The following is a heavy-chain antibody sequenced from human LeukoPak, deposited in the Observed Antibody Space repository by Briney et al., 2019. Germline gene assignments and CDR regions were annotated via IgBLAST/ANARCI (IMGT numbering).Heavy chain of an antibody. CDR3: GADVLVGTAERRLNAFDV. CDR1: GYTFIKKW. V-gene: IGHV5-51*01. CDR2: IYPGDSDT. Sequence: GDSLKISCQASGYTFIKKWIGWVRQMPGKGLEWMGIIYPGDSDTRYNPSFQDRVTISVDRSINTAYLQWTSLKASDTAMYFCGADVLVGTAERRLNAFDVWGQGTLVSVSS. J-gene: IGHJ3*01. D-gene: IGHD2-15*01.